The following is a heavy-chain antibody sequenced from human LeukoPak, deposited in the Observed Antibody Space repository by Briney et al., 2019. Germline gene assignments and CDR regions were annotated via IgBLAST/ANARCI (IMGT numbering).Heavy chain of an antibody. D-gene: IGHD1-26*01. CDR1: GGSISSGSYY. CDR2: IYTGGST. J-gene: IGHJ2*01. CDR3: ARSGSYLFWYFDL. V-gene: IGHV4-61*02. Sequence: SETLSLTCTVSGGSISSGSYYWSWIRQPAGKGLEWIGRIYTGGSTNYNPSLKSRVTISVDTSKNQFSLKLSSVTAADTAVYYCARSGSYLFWYFDLWGRGTLVTVSS.